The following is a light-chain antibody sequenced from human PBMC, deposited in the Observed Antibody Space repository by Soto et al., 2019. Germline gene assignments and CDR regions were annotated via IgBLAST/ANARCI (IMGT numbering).Light chain of an antibody. CDR2: GAS. CDR3: QQRSNWPPLT. Sequence: EIVLTQSPGTLSLSPGESATLSCRASQSVSGTYQAWYQQKPGQAPRLLIYGASSRATGVPDRFSGSGSGTDFTLTISSLEPEDFAVYYCQQRSNWPPLTFGGGTKVDIK. CDR1: QSVSGTY. V-gene: IGKV3D-20*02. J-gene: IGKJ4*01.